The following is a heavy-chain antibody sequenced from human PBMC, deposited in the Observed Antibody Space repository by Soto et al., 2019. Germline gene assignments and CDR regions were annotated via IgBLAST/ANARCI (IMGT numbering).Heavy chain of an antibody. D-gene: IGHD2-2*01. CDR2: TFPTDPTT. V-gene: IGHV5-51*01. CDR3: ARAVIGYCSSTSCPGDY. J-gene: IGHJ4*02. CDR1: GYTFSSYW. Sequence: PGESLKISCKGSGYTFSSYWIGWVRQMPGKGLEWIGITFPTDPTTTYSPSFQGQVTISADKSISTAYLQWSSLKASDTAMYYCARAVIGYCSSTSCPGDYWGQGTLVTVSS.